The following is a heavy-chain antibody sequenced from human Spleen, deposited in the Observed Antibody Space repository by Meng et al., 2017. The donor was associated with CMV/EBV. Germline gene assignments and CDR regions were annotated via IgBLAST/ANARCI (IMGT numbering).Heavy chain of an antibody. D-gene: IGHD1-1*01. V-gene: IGHV4-30-4*01. CDR2: IYYSGST. Sequence: QVQLQYSGPGMVKPSXPLSLTCTVSGGSISSGEYYWSWIRQPPGKGLEWIGYIYYSGSTYYNPSLKSRVTISVDTSKNQFSLKLSSVTAADTAVYYCARGPTTYFDYLGQGTLGTVSS. CDR1: GGSISSGEYY. J-gene: IGHJ4*02. CDR3: ARGPTTYFDY.